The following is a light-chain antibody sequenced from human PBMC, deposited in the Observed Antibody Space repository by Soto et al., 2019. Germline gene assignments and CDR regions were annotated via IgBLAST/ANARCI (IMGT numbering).Light chain of an antibody. V-gene: IGKV3-11*01. CDR1: QSVSSY. Sequence: EIVLTQSPATLSLSPGERATLSCRASQSVSSYLAGYQQKPGQAPRLLIYEASNRATGIPARFSGSGSGTAFTLTISSLVPEDFVLYYCQHRTNCQALTFGGGAKVSIK. CDR3: QHRTNCQALT. CDR2: EAS. J-gene: IGKJ4*01.